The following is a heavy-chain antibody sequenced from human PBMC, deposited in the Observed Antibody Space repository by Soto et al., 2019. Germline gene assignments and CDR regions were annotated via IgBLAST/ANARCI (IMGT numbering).Heavy chain of an antibody. D-gene: IGHD6-6*01. V-gene: IGHV3-23*01. CDR3: AMFGASIAARTYFDY. CDR1: GFTFSSYA. Sequence: GSLRLYCAASGFTFSSYAMGWVRQAPGKGLEWVSAISGSGGSTYYADSVKGRFTISRDNSKNTLYLQMNSLRAEDTAVYYCAMFGASIAARTYFDYWGQGTLVTVSS. J-gene: IGHJ4*02. CDR2: ISGSGGST.